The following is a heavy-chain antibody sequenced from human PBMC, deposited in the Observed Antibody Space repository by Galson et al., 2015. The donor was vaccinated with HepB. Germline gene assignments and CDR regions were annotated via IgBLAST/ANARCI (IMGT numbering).Heavy chain of an antibody. CDR3: AKNPRRGGFLFDY. CDR1: GFTFTTYA. CDR2: ISGSGDSA. J-gene: IGHJ4*02. D-gene: IGHD1-14*01. V-gene: IGHV3-23*01. Sequence: SLRLSCAASGFTFTTYAMSWARQAPGKGLEWVSSISGSGDSAYYADSVKGRFIISRDNSKNTLYLQMNSLRAEDTALYFCAKNPRRGGFLFDYWGQGTLVTVSS.